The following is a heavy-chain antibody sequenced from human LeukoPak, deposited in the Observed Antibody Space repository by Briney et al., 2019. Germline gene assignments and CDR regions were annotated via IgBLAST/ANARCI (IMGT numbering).Heavy chain of an antibody. V-gene: IGHV3-48*03. CDR3: ARDLAAADHDY. J-gene: IGHJ4*02. CDR1: GFTFSSYE. CDR2: ISSSGSTI. Sequence: PGGSLRLSCAASGFTFSSYEMNWVRQAPGKGLEWVSYISSSGSTIYYADSVKGRFTISRDNAKNSLYLQMNSLRAEDTAVYYCARDLAAADHDYWGQGTLVTVSS. D-gene: IGHD6-13*01.